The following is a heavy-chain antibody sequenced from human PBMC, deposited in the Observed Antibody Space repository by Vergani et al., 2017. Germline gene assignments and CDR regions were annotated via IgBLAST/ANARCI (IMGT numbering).Heavy chain of an antibody. CDR2: ISYDGSNK. V-gene: IGHV3-30-3*01. CDR3: ARGRYCSSTSCPDAFDI. J-gene: IGHJ3*02. D-gene: IGHD2-2*01. Sequence: VQLVESGGGLVQPGGSLRLSCAASGFTFSSYAMHWVRQAPGKGLEWVAVISYDGSNKYYADSVKGRFTISRDNSKNTLYLQMNSLRAEDTAVYYCARGRYCSSTSCPDAFDIWGQGTMVTVSS. CDR1: GFTFSSYA.